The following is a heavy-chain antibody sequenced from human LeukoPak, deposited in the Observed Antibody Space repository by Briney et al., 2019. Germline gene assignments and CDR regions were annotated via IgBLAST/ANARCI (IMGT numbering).Heavy chain of an antibody. J-gene: IGHJ5*02. CDR2: INPNSGGT. D-gene: IGHD2-2*01. CDR3: ARDRPISCSSTSCYGNVWFDP. V-gene: IGHV1-2*02. CDR1: GYTFTGYY. Sequence: ASVKVCCKAAGYTFTGYYMHWVRQAPGQGLEWMGWINPNSGGTNYAPKLQGRDTMTRDTSISTPYMELSRLRSDGTAVYYCARDRPISCSSTSCYGNVWFDPWGQGPLVTVSS.